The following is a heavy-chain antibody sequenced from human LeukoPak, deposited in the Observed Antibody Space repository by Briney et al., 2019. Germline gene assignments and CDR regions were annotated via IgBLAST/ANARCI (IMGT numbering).Heavy chain of an antibody. J-gene: IGHJ4*02. CDR1: GFTFSSYW. CDR3: ARGPYCDSTSCQSFFDY. D-gene: IGHD2-2*01. CDR2: IKEDGSEK. V-gene: IGHV3-7*01. Sequence: GGSLRLSCAASGFTFSSYWITWVRQAPGKGLEGVAHIKEDGSEKYYVDSVKGRFTISRDNAKNSVSLQMNSLRAEDTAMYYCARGPYCDSTSCQSFFDYWGQGALVTVSS.